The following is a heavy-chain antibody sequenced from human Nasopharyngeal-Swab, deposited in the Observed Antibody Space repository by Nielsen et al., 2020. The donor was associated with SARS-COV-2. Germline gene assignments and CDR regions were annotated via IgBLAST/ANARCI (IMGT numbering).Heavy chain of an antibody. CDR1: GGSISSSSYY. CDR3: ARHRRDITIFGVVIFGVVDY. CDR2: IYYSGST. D-gene: IGHD3-3*01. J-gene: IGHJ4*02. Sequence: SETLSLTCTVSGGSISSSSYYWGWIRQPPGKGLEWIGSIYYSGSTYYNPSLKSRVTISVDTSKNQFSLKLSSVTAADTAVYCCARHRRDITIFGVVIFGVVDYWGQGTLVTVSS. V-gene: IGHV4-39*01.